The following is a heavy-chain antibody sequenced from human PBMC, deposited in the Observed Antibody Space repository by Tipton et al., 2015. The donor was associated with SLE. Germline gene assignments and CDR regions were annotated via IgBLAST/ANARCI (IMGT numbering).Heavy chain of an antibody. CDR1: GFTFSSYA. CDR3: ASGYSYGPDAFDI. V-gene: IGHV3-21*01. D-gene: IGHD5-18*01. Sequence: SLRLSCAASGFTFSSYAMSWVRQAPGKGLEWVSAISSSSSYIYYADSVKGRFTISRDNAKNSLYLQMNSLRAEDTAVYYCASGYSYGPDAFDIWGQGTMVTVSS. J-gene: IGHJ3*02. CDR2: ISSSSSYI.